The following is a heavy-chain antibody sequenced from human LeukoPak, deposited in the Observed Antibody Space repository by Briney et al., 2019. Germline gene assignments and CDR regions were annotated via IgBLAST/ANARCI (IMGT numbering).Heavy chain of an antibody. CDR1: GGTFSSYT. D-gene: IGHD2-2*01. CDR2: IIPILGIA. Sequence: SVKVSCKASGGTFSSYTISWVRQAPGQGLEWMGRIIPILGIANYAQKFQGRVTITADKSTSTAYMELSSLRSEDTAVYYCASSRDLGSHCSSTSCPPNWYFDLWGRGTLVTVSS. CDR3: ASSRDLGSHCSSTSCPPNWYFDL. J-gene: IGHJ2*01. V-gene: IGHV1-69*02.